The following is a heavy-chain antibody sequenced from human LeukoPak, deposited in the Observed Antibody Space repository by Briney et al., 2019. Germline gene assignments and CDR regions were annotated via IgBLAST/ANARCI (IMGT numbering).Heavy chain of an antibody. Sequence: GRSLRLSCAVSGFSFDDYAMRWVRHAPGRGLEWVSGINWKTGNGIYADSVKGRFTTSRDNAKNSLYLQMSSLRAEDTALYYCTRRAARWQFDLWGRGTLLAVSS. D-gene: IGHD5-24*01. CDR1: GFSFDDYA. CDR3: TRRAARWQFDL. J-gene: IGHJ2*01. CDR2: INWKTGNG. V-gene: IGHV3-9*01.